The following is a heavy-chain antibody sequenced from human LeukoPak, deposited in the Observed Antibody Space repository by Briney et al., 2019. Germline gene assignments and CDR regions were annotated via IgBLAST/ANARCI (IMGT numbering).Heavy chain of an antibody. CDR2: MYYSGTT. Sequence: TSQTLSFTCTVSGGSISSGYYWGWIRQHPGKGLEWIGYMYYSGTTYYNPSLKSRLTISIDTSKNQFSLKLSSVTAADTAVYYCARATVTIRSAKWYFDYWGQGTLVTVSS. D-gene: IGHD4-17*01. V-gene: IGHV4-31*03. CDR3: ARATVTIRSAKWYFDY. J-gene: IGHJ4*02. CDR1: GGSISSGYY.